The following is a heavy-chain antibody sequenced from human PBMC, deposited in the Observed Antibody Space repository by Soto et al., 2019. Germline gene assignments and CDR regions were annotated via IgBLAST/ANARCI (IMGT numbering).Heavy chain of an antibody. CDR1: RDSISSYY. Sequence: QVQLQESGPGLVKPSETLSLTCTVSRDSISSYYWSWIRQPAGKGLEWIGHSYSSGSTNDNYNPSLKSRVTMSVATSKYQFSLKLSSVTAADTAVYYCVRAPGDYWGQGTLVTVSS. CDR2: SYSSGSTND. J-gene: IGHJ4*02. V-gene: IGHV4-4*07. CDR3: VRAPGDY.